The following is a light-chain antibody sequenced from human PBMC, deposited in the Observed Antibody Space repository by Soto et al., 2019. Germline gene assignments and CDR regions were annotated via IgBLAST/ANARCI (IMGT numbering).Light chain of an antibody. CDR1: SSDGCGYNY. CDR3: CSYAGSYTYV. CDR2: DVS. Sequence: SALNQPRSVSGAPGQSATISCTGTSSDGCGYNYVSWYQQHPSKAPKLMIYDVSKRPSGVPDRFSGSKSGNTASLTISGLQAEDEADYYCCSYAGSYTYVFGTGTKVTVL. J-gene: IGLJ1*01. V-gene: IGLV2-11*01.